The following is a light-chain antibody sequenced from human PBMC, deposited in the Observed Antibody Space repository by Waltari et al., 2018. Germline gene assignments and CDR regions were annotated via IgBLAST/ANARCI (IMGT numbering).Light chain of an antibody. CDR3: QQYGSSPRT. Sequence: EIVLTQFPGTLSLSPGERATLSCRASQSVSSGWLAWFQQKPGQAPRLLIYGASRRARGIPDRFRGSGSGTDFTLTISRVEPEDFALYFCQQYGSSPRTFGQGTKVEI. CDR1: QSVSSGW. J-gene: IGKJ1*01. V-gene: IGKV3-20*01. CDR2: GAS.